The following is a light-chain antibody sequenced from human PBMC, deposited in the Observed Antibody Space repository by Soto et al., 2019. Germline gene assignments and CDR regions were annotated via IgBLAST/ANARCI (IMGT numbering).Light chain of an antibody. CDR2: GAS. CDR1: QSIRTY. J-gene: IGKJ3*01. Sequence: DIQMTQSPSSLSASVGDRVTITCRASQSIRTYLNWYQQERGKAPKLLIYGASTLQSGVPSRFSGSGSGTEFTLTISSLQPEDFATYHCQQLQRTPFTFGPGTTVDV. V-gene: IGKV1-39*01. CDR3: QQLQRTPFT.